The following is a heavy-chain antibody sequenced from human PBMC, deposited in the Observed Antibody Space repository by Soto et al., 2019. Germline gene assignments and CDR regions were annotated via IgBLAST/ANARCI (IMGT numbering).Heavy chain of an antibody. CDR2: MIPNSGNT. J-gene: IGHJ5*02. CDR3: ARGNGGSYDWFDP. Sequence: QVQLVQSGAEVKKPGASVKVSCKASGYTFTSYDINWVRQATGQGLEWMGWMIPNSGNTGYAQKFKGRLTITRNPSISTAYLELSSLRSEDTAVYYCARGNGGSYDWFDPWGQGTLVTVSS. CDR1: GYTFTSYD. V-gene: IGHV1-8*01. D-gene: IGHD1-26*01.